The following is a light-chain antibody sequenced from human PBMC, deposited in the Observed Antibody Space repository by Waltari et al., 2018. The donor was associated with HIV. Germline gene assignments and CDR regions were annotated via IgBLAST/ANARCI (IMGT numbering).Light chain of an antibody. CDR3: GTWDSSLSVGL. CDR1: SSNIGNHY. V-gene: IGLV1-51*01. Sequence: QSVFTQPPSVSAAPGQKVTIPCSGSSSNIGNHYVSWYQQFPGTAPKTLILENNKRPSGIPDRFSGSKSGTSATLGITGLQTGDEADYYCGTWDSSLSVGLFGGGTKLTVL. CDR2: ENN. J-gene: IGLJ3*02.